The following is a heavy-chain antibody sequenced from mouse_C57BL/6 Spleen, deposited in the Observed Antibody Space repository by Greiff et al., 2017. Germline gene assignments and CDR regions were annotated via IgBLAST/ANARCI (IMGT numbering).Heavy chain of an antibody. J-gene: IGHJ1*03. CDR1: GYAFSSYW. CDR2: IYPGDGDT. D-gene: IGHD1-1*01. V-gene: IGHV1-80*01. CDR3: ARDDYGSRYVKYVDG. Sequence: VQLQQSGAELVKPGASVKISCKASGYAFSSYWMNWVKQRPGKGLEWIGQIYPGDGDTNYNGKFKGKATLTADKSSSTAYMQLSSLTSEDSAVYFCARDDYGSRYVKYVDGWGTGTTVTVYS.